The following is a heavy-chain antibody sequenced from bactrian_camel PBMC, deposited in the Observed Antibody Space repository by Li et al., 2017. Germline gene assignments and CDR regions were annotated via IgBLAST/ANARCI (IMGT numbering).Heavy chain of an antibody. Sequence: SCAAGGVWYRRYCMGWFRQDPGKEREFVAAVHTLSDATYFTDSVKGRFTISTDPTKNTAYLEMRSLRPDDSGVYYCAAGPGPICLGPDRYNYWGQGTQVTVS. J-gene: IGHJ4*01. D-gene: IGHD3*01. CDR2: VHTLSDAT. V-gene: IGHV3-3*01. CDR3: AAGPGPICLGPDRYNY. CDR1: GVWYRRYC.